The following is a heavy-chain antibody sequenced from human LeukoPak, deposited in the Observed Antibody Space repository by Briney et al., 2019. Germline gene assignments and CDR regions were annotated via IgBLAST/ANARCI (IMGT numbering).Heavy chain of an antibody. J-gene: IGHJ1*01. V-gene: IGHV3-74*01. D-gene: IGHD3-22*01. Sequence: GGSLRLSCAASGFTFSSYWMHWVRHAPGKGLVWVSRIKSDGSTRYADSVKGRFTISRDNAKNTVSLQMNSLRAEDTGVYYCVRAPSEIGGYYPEYFRHWGQGTLVTVSP. CDR1: GFTFSSYW. CDR3: VRAPSEIGGYYPEYFRH. CDR2: IKSDGST.